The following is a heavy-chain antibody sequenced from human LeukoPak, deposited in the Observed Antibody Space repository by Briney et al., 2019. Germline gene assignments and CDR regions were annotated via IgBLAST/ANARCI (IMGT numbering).Heavy chain of an antibody. V-gene: IGHV3-23*01. D-gene: IGHD3-3*01. CDR2: ISGSGGST. CDR3: AKLYDFWSGYLDY. J-gene: IGHJ4*02. Sequence: GGSLRLSFAASGFTFSSYAMSWVRQAPGKGLEWVSAISGSGGSTYYADSVKGRFTISRDNSKNTLYLQMNSLRAEDTAVYYCAKLYDFWSGYLDYWGQGTLVTVSS. CDR1: GFTFSSYA.